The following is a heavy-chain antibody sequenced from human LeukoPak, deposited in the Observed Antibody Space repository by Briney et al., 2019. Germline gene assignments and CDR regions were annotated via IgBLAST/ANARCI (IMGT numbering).Heavy chain of an antibody. D-gene: IGHD5-12*01. Sequence: SETLSLTCTVSGGSISSYYWSWIRQPPGKGLEWIGYIYYSGSTNYNPSLKSRVTISVDTSKNQFSLKLSSVTAADTAVYYCTSESATNDYYYYMDVWGKGTTVTISS. CDR3: TSESATNDYYYYMDV. J-gene: IGHJ6*03. CDR1: GGSISSYY. V-gene: IGHV4-59*01. CDR2: IYYSGST.